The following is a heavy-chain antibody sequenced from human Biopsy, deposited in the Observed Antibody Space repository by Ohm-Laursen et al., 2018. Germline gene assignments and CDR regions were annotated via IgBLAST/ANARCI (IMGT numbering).Heavy chain of an antibody. CDR3: VKQWGGYNFDS. CDR1: GLTFHTYA. V-gene: IGHV3-23*01. CDR2: IDVSDYNT. J-gene: IGHJ5*01. Sequence: SLRLSCSASGLTFHTYAMNWVRQAPGKGLEWVAHIDVSDYNTYYADSVRGRFTISRDNSKQMVHLEINSLTSDDMAVYYCVKQWGGYNFDSWGQGTLVTVSS. D-gene: IGHD1-14*01.